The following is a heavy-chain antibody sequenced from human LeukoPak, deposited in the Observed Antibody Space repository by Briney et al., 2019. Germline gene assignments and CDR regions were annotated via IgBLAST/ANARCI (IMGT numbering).Heavy chain of an antibody. V-gene: IGHV3-53*01. Sequence: GGSLRLSCAASGFIVSSNYMSWVRQAPGKGLEWVSVIYSGGSTYYADSLKGRFTISRDNAKNSLYLQMNSLRAEDTAVYYCARRGSSPYYYYGMDVWGQGTTVTVSS. CDR1: GFIVSSNY. D-gene: IGHD1-26*01. CDR2: IYSGGST. CDR3: ARRGSSPYYYYGMDV. J-gene: IGHJ6*02.